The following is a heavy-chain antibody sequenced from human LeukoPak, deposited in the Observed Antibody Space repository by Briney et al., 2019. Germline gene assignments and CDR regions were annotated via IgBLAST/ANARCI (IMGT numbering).Heavy chain of an antibody. Sequence: GRSLRLSWAASGFTFSSYGMHWVRQAPGKGLEWVAVISYDGSNKYYADSVKGRFTISRDNSTNTLYLQMNSLRAEATAVYYCAKDRIIAAAGAYYFDYWGQGTLVTVSS. CDR2: ISYDGSNK. J-gene: IGHJ4*02. CDR3: AKDRIIAAAGAYYFDY. D-gene: IGHD6-13*01. CDR1: GFTFSSYG. V-gene: IGHV3-30*18.